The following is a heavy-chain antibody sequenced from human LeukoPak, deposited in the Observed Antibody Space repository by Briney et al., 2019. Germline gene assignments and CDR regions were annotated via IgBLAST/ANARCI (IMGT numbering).Heavy chain of an antibody. CDR3: ARGPPDGSGSYYPGDY. CDR1: GFTFSSHW. V-gene: IGHV3-74*01. CDR2: ISSDGSST. D-gene: IGHD3-10*01. J-gene: IGHJ4*02. Sequence: GGSLRLSCAASGFTFSSHWMHWVRQAPGKGLVWVSRISSDGSSTSFADSVKGRFTISRDNAENTLYLHMNSLRDEGTAVYFCARGPPDGSGSYYPGDYWGQGTLVTVSS.